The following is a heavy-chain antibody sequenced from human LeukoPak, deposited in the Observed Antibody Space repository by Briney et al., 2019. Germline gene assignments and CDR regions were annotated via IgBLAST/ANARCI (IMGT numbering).Heavy chain of an antibody. D-gene: IGHD1-1*01. V-gene: IGHV3-21*01. CDR3: ARDTNWFFDY. CDR1: GFSFSTYD. CDR2: ISSGSSYI. J-gene: IGHJ4*02. Sequence: PGGSLRLSCAASGFSFSTYDMHWVRQAPGKGLEWASSISSGSSYIYYADSVEGRFTISRDNAKNSLYLQTNSLRAEDTAVYYCARDTNWFFDYWGQGTPVTVSS.